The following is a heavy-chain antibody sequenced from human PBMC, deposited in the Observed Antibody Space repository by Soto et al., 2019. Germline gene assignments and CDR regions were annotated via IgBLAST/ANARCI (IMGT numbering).Heavy chain of an antibody. D-gene: IGHD2-15*01. CDR1: GYTFTSYG. V-gene: IGHV1-18*01. J-gene: IGHJ6*02. Sequence: ASVKVSCKASGYTFTSYGISWVRQAPGQGLEWMGWISAYNGNTNYAQKFQGRVTITRDTSASTAYMELSSLRSEDTAVYYCARDRVAARYYYYGLDVWGQGTTVTVS. CDR3: ARDRVAARYYYYGLDV. CDR2: ISAYNGNT.